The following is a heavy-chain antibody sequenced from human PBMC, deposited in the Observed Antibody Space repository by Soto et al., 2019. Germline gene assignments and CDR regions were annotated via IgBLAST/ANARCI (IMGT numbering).Heavy chain of an antibody. V-gene: IGHV3-9*01. CDR3: AKDLEDTVFWGVLAI. CDR1: GFTFDDYA. Sequence: EVQLVESGGGLVQPGRSLRLSCAASGFTFDDYAMQWVRQAPGKGLEWVSGISWNSGRIGYADSVKGRFTISRDNAKNSLYLQMNSLRAEDTALYYCAKDLEDTVFWGVLAIWGIGTTVTVSS. D-gene: IGHD3-10*01. CDR2: ISWNSGRI. J-gene: IGHJ6*04.